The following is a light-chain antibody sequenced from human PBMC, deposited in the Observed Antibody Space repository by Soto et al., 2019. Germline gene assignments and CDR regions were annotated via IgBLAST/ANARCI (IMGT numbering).Light chain of an antibody. CDR2: DVS. CDR1: NSDVGGYNY. J-gene: IGLJ3*02. Sequence: QSVLTQPASVSGSPGQSITISCTGTNSDVGGYNYVSWYQQHPGKAPKLMIYDVSNRPSGVSNRFSGSKSGNTASLTISGLQAEDGADYYCSSYTSSRVFGGGTKLTVL. CDR3: SSYTSSRV. V-gene: IGLV2-14*01.